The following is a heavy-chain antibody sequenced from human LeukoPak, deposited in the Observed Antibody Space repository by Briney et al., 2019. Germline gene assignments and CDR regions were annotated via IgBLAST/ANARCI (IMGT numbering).Heavy chain of an antibody. CDR1: GGSISGDH. CDR3: ARRNDFGI. CDR2: IYYSGST. Sequence: PSETLSLTCTVSGGSISGDHWNWIRQPPGKGLEWIGYIYYSGSTNYNPSLESRVTISIDTYKNQFSLKLTSVIAADTAVYYCARRNDFGIWGQGTMVTVSS. J-gene: IGHJ3*02. V-gene: IGHV4-59*08.